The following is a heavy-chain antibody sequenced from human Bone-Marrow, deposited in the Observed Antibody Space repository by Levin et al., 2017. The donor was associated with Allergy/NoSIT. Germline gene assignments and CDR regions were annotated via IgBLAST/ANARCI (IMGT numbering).Heavy chain of an antibody. CDR1: GFTFSNYA. CDR2: VWHDGSK. J-gene: IGHJ4*02. Sequence: LSLTCAASGFTFSNYAFQWVRQAPGKGLEWVAVVWHDGSKNYVDSVKGRFTISRDNSKNSLSLQMNSLRAEDTAVYYCGRGGGSNFDYWGQGTLVTVSS. V-gene: IGHV3-33*01. CDR3: GRGGGSNFDY. D-gene: IGHD2-15*01.